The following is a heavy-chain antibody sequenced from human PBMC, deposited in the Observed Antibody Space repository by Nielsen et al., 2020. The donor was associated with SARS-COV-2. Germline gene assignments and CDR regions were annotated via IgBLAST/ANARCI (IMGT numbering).Heavy chain of an antibody. V-gene: IGHV4-4*02. J-gene: IGHJ6*02. D-gene: IGHD3-16*01. CDR3: ARVNDDSGLDV. CDR1: GGSIGSSSW. Sequence: SQTLSLTCGVSGGSIGSSSWWSWVRQPPGKGLEWIGEIYYRGYTNYNPSLKSRVIISLDKSNNQFSLKLRSVTAADTAVYYCARVNDDSGLDVWGHGTTVTVSS. CDR2: IYYRGYT.